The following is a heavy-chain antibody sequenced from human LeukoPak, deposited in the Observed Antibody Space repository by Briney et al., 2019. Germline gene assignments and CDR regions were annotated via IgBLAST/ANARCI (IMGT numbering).Heavy chain of an antibody. Sequence: GESLKISCAASGFTFSSYGMHWVRQAPGKGLEWVAFIRYYGSNKYYPDSVKGRFTISRDNSKNTLYLQMNSLRAEDTAVYYCAKDPKWVRGVIIRDYYYMDVWGKGTTVTVSS. CDR2: IRYYGSNK. V-gene: IGHV3-30*02. CDR3: AKDPKWVRGVIIRDYYYMDV. J-gene: IGHJ6*03. D-gene: IGHD3-10*01. CDR1: GFTFSSYG.